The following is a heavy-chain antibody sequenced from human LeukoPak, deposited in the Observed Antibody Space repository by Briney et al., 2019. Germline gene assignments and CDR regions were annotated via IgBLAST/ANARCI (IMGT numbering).Heavy chain of an antibody. CDR1: GYTLTELS. CDR3: ATGVEMATHYGMDV. J-gene: IGHJ6*02. Sequence: GASVKVSCKVSGYTLTELSMHWVRQAPGKGLEWMGGFDPEDGETIYAQKFQGRVTMTEDTSTDTAYMELSSLRSEDTAVYYCATGVEMATHYGMDVWGQGTTVTVSS. CDR2: FDPEDGET. V-gene: IGHV1-24*01. D-gene: IGHD5-24*01.